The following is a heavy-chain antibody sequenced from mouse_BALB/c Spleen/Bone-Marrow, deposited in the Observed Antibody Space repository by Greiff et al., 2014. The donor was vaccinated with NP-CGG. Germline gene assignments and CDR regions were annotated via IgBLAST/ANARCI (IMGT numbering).Heavy chain of an antibody. Sequence: EVQLQQSGGGLVQPGGSRKLSCAASGFTFSSFGMHWVRQAPEKGLEWVAYISSGSSTIYHADTVKGRFTISRDNPKNTLFLQMTSLRSEDTAMYYCARLRRYYGYFDYWGQGTTLTVSS. V-gene: IGHV5-17*02. CDR1: GFTFSSFG. J-gene: IGHJ2*01. CDR2: ISSGSSTI. D-gene: IGHD1-1*01. CDR3: ARLRRYYGYFDY.